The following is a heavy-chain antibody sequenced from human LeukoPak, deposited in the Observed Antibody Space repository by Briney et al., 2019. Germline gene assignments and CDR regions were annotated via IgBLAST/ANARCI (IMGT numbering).Heavy chain of an antibody. CDR1: GFIFNEYA. D-gene: IGHD3-16*02. Sequence: PGGSLRLSCAASGFIFNEYAMHWVRQAPGKGLEWLAMISFDENSQYYADSVRGRFSISRDNSMDTLYLQMHSLRPEGTAVYYCAKDRFNLGLSFLDSWGQGVPVIVSS. J-gene: IGHJ4*02. CDR2: ISFDENSQ. CDR3: AKDRFNLGLSFLDS. V-gene: IGHV3-30*18.